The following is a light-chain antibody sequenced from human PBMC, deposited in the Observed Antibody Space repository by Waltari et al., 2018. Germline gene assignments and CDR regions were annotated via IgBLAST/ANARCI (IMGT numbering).Light chain of an antibody. V-gene: IGLV2-23*02. CDR1: TGIGGNSYF. CDR2: EVI. CDR3: CSYVQKDIWL. Sequence: QSALTQPASVSGAPGQSITISCSVVTGIGGNSYFVSWYQHHPGKVPKLLIYEVIKRPPDISDRFTGSKSGNTASLSISGLQADDEADYYCCSYVQKDIWLFGRGTKVTVL. J-gene: IGLJ3*02.